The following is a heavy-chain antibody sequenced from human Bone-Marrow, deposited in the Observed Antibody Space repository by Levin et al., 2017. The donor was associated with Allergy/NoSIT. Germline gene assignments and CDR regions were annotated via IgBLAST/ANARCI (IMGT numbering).Heavy chain of an antibody. Sequence: SCAASGFTFSSYGMHWVRQAPGKGLEWVAVISYDGSNKYYADSVKGRFTISRDNSKNTLYLQMNSLRAEDTAVYYCARYSGYDSYNWFDPWGQGTLVTVSS. CDR1: GFTFSSYG. V-gene: IGHV3-30*03. CDR3: ARYSGYDSYNWFDP. J-gene: IGHJ5*02. CDR2: ISYDGSNK. D-gene: IGHD5-12*01.